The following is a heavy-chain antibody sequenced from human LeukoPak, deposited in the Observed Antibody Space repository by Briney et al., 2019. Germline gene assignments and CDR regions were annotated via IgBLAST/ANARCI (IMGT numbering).Heavy chain of an antibody. Sequence: TSETLSLTCAVYGGSFSGYHWSWIRQPPGKGLEWIGEINHSGSTNYNPSLKSRVTISVDTSKNQFSLKLSSVTAADTAVYYCARAYSGYSTYYYYYMDVWGKGTTVTISS. D-gene: IGHD5-12*01. CDR2: INHSGST. J-gene: IGHJ6*03. V-gene: IGHV4-34*01. CDR3: ARAYSGYSTYYYYYMDV. CDR1: GGSFSGYH.